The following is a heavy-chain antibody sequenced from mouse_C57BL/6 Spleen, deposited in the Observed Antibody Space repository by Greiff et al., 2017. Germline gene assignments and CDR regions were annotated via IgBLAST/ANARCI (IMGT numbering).Heavy chain of an antibody. D-gene: IGHD1-1*01. J-gene: IGHJ1*03. V-gene: IGHV1-64*01. Sequence: QVQLQQPGAELVKPGASVKLSCKASGYTFTSYWMHWVKQRPGQGLEWIGMIHPNSGSTNYNEKFKSKATLTVDKSSSTAYMQLSSLTAEDSAVYYCARWDGSSHYWYFDVWGTGTTVTVSS. CDR3: ARWDGSSHYWYFDV. CDR2: IHPNSGST. CDR1: GYTFTSYW.